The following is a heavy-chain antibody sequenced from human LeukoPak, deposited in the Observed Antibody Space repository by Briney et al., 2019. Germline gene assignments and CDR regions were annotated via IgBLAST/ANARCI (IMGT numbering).Heavy chain of an antibody. CDR1: GYTFTSYY. V-gene: IGHV1-46*01. J-gene: IGHJ4*02. CDR2: INPSGGTT. CDR3: ARELSSSGLDY. D-gene: IGHD6-19*01. Sequence: GASVKVSCKASGYTFTSYYIHWVRQAPGQGLEWMGIINPSGGTTNYAQNFQGRVTVTRDTSTSTVYMELSSLRSEDTAVYYCARELSSSGLDYWGQGTLVTVSS.